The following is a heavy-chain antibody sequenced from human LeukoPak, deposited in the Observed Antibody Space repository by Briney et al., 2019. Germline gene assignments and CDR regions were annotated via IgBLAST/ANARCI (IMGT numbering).Heavy chain of an antibody. CDR2: IKEDGSEK. CDR1: GFTFSSYW. CDR3: VRGGTTSYDY. V-gene: IGHV3-7*01. Sequence: GGSLRLSCAASGFTFSSYWMSWVRQAPGKGLEWVANIKEDGSEKRDVDSVKGRFTISRDNAKNSLYLQMNSLRVEDTAVYYCVRGGTTSYDYWGQGTLVTVSS. D-gene: IGHD1-7*01. J-gene: IGHJ4*02.